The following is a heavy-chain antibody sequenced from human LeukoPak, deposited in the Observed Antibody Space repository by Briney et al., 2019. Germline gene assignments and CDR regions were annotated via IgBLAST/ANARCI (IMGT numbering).Heavy chain of an antibody. D-gene: IGHD6-13*01. CDR2: IYTSGST. Sequence: SETLSLTCTVSGSSISSFYWNWIRQPAGKGLEWIGRIYTSGSTNYNPSLKSRVTMSVDTSKNQFSLKLSSVAAADTAIYYCARDVRGVGSWYTFDYWGQGTLVTVSS. CDR3: ARDVRGVGSWYTFDY. CDR1: GSSISSFY. V-gene: IGHV4-4*07. J-gene: IGHJ4*02.